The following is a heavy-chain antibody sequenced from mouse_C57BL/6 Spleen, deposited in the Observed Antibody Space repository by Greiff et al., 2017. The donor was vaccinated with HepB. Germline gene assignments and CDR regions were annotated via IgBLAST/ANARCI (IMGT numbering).Heavy chain of an antibody. CDR3: ARKNYGFDY. Sequence: VQLKESGGDLVKPGGSLKLSCAASGFTFSSYGMSWVRQTPDERLEWVATISSGGSYTYYPDSVKGRFTISRDNAKNTLYLQMSSLKSEDTAMYYCARKNYGFDYWGQGTTLTVAA. V-gene: IGHV5-6*01. D-gene: IGHD1-1*01. J-gene: IGHJ2*01. CDR1: GFTFSSYG. CDR2: ISSGGSYT.